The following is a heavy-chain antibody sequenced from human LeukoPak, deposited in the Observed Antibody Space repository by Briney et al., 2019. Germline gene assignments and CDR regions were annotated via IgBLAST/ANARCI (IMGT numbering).Heavy chain of an antibody. J-gene: IGHJ6*03. CDR1: GYTFTSYY. CDR3: ARDDYDSSGYSIGYYYYYMDV. V-gene: IGHV1-2*06. CDR2: INPNSGGT. D-gene: IGHD3-22*01. Sequence: ASVKVSCKASGYTFTSYYMHWVRQAPGQGLEWMGRINPNSGGTDYAQKFQGRVTMTRDTSISTAYMELSRLRSDDTAVYYCARDDYDSSGYSIGYYYYYMDVWGKGTTVTVSS.